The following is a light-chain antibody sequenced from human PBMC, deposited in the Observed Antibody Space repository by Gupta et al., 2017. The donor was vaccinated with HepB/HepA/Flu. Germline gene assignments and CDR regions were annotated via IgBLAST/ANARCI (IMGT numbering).Light chain of an antibody. CDR1: SSNIGSNT. CDR2: SNN. CDR3: AAWGDSLNVV. V-gene: IGLV1-44*01. Sequence: QSVLTQPPSASGTPGQRVTIPCSGSSSNIGSNTVNWYQQLPGTAPKLLIYSNNQRPSGVPDRFSGSKSGTSASLAISGLQSEDEADYYCAAWGDSLNVVFGGGTKLTVL. J-gene: IGLJ2*01.